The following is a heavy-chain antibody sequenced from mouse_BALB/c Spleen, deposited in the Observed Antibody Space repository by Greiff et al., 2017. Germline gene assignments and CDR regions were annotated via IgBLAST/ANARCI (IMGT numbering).Heavy chain of an antibody. CDR3: ARVEGKGGYAMDY. CDR2: ISTYYGDA. D-gene: IGHD1-3*01. V-gene: IGHV1S137*01. J-gene: IGHJ4*01. Sequence: VHLVESGAELVRPGVSVKISCKGSGYTFTDYAMHWVKQSHAKSLEWIGVISTYYGDASYNQKFKGKATMTVDKSSSTAYMELARLTSEDSAIYYCARVEGKGGYAMDYWGQGTSVTVSS. CDR1: GYTFTDYA.